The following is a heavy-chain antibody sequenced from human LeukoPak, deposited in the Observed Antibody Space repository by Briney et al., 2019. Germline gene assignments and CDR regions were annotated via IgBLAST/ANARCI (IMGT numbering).Heavy chain of an antibody. CDR2: ISYDGSNK. CDR3: AKTSEGDNNSFDI. D-gene: IGHD1-1*01. CDR1: GFTFSNYC. Sequence: GWSLRLSCAASGFTFSNYCVDWVRQAPGKGLEWVAVISYDGSNKYYGDSVKGRFTISRDNSKNTLYLQMNSLRAEDTAVYYCAKTSEGDNNSFDIWGPGTMVTVSS. J-gene: IGHJ3*02. V-gene: IGHV3-30*18.